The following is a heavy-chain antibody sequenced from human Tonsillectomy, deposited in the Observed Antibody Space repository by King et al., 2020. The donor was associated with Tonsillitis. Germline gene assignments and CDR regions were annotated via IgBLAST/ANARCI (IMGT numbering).Heavy chain of an antibody. J-gene: IGHJ4*02. CDR1: GFTFSTYA. V-gene: IGHV3-23*04. D-gene: IGHD5-18*01. CDR3: AKAMGYSYLYYFDY. CDR2: ISGRGAST. Sequence: VQLVESGGGLVQPGGSLRLSCAASGFTFSTYAMSWVRQAPGKGLEWVSAISGRGASTYYAYSVRGRFTISRDNSKNTLYLEMNRLRAENTAVYNCAKAMGYSYLYYFDYWGQGTLVTVSS.